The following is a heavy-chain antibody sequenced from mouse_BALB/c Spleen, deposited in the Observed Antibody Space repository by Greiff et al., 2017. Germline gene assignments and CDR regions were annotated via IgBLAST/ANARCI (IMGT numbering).Heavy chain of an antibody. Sequence: VQLKQSGPELVKPGASVKMSCKASGYTFTSYVMHWVKQKPGQGLEWIGYINPYNDGTKYNEKFKGKATLTSDKSSSTAYMELSSLTSEDSAVYYCARSYDYDESAWFAYWGQGTLVTVSA. CDR3: ARSYDYDESAWFAY. CDR2: INPYNDGT. D-gene: IGHD2-4*01. J-gene: IGHJ3*01. V-gene: IGHV1-14*01. CDR1: GYTFTSYV.